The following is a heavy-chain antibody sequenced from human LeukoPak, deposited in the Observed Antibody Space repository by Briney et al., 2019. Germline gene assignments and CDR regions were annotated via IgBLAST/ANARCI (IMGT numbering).Heavy chain of an antibody. V-gene: IGHV1-2*02. CDR3: ARDCVSPTQCLNDNAFDI. CDR1: GYTFTGYY. CDR2: INPSTGGT. D-gene: IGHD1-1*01. J-gene: IGHJ3*02. Sequence: GASVKVSCKAFGYTFTGYYMNRGGQAPGQGVEWMGWINPSTGGTNYAQKFQGRVTMTKDKSISPAYMELSGLRCDDTARYYCARDCVSPTQCLNDNAFDIWGQGTMVTVSS.